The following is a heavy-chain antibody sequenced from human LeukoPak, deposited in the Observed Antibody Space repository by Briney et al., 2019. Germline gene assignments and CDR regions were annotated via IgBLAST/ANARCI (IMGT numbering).Heavy chain of an antibody. CDR2: IYSGGST. CDR3: AKGSSGGRPYYFDY. D-gene: IGHD3-22*01. Sequence: GGSLRLSCAASGFTVSSNYMSWVRQAPGKGLEWVSVIYSGGSTYYADSVKGRLTISRDNSKNTLYLQMDSLRAEDTAIYYCAKGSSGGRPYYFDYWGQGTLVTVSS. J-gene: IGHJ4*02. V-gene: IGHV3-53*01. CDR1: GFTVSSNY.